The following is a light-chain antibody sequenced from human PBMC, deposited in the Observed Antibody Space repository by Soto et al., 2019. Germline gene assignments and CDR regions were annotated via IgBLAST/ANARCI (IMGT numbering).Light chain of an antibody. CDR3: HQYDSYVT. V-gene: IGKV1-5*03. CDR2: KAS. Sequence: DIQMTQSPSTLSASVGDRVTITCRASQSIGIWWAWYQQKPGKAPKILIYKASSLKSDVPSMFSGSGSGTDVTLTVSSLQPDDFANYYCHQYDSYVTFGQGTKLEIK. CDR1: QSIGIW. J-gene: IGKJ2*01.